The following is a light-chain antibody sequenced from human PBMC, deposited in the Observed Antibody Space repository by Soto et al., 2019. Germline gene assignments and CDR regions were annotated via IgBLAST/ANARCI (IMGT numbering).Light chain of an antibody. CDR2: GAS. V-gene: IGKV1-12*01. CDR3: QQANSFPLT. CDR1: QGISRW. J-gene: IGKJ5*01. Sequence: DIQMTQSPSFVSASVGDRVTITCRASQGISRWLAWYQQRPGKAPELLIYGASSLQSGVPSRFSGSCYGTDFTLTISSLQPEDFATYYCQQANSFPLTFGQGTRLEIK.